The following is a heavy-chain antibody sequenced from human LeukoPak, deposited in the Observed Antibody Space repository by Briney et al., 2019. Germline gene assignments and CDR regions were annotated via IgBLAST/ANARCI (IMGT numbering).Heavy chain of an antibody. V-gene: IGHV3-49*03. CDR1: GFTFGDYA. J-gene: IGHJ4*02. Sequence: TGGSLRLSCTASGFTFGDYAMSWFRQAPGKGLEWVGFIRSKAYGGTTEYAASVKGRFSISRDDSKSIAYLQMNSLKTEDTAVYYCARESMVRGVIFDYWGQGTLVTVSS. CDR3: ARESMVRGVIFDY. D-gene: IGHD3-10*01. CDR2: IRSKAYGGTT.